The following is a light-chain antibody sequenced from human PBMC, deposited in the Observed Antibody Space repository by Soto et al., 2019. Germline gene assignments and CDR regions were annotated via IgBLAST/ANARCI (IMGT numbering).Light chain of an antibody. V-gene: IGLV2-11*01. Sequence: QSALTQPGSVSGSPGQSVTISCTGTSSDVGAYTYVSWYQQHPGKAPKLIIYDVIKRPSGVPDRFSGSKSGNTASLTISGLQAEDEADYYCCSYAGSYTHVFGTGTKLTVL. CDR3: CSYAGSYTHV. CDR2: DVI. J-gene: IGLJ1*01. CDR1: SSDVGAYTY.